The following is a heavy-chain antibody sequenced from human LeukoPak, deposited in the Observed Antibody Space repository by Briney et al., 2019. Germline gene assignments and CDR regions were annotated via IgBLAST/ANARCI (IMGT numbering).Heavy chain of an antibody. D-gene: IGHD3-10*01. CDR1: GGSFSGYY. CDR2: INHGGST. V-gene: IGHV4-34*01. CDR3: ARNRVGGSGSYYYYYGMDV. J-gene: IGHJ6*02. Sequence: SETLSLTCAVYGGSFSGYYWSWIRQPPGKGLEWIGEINHGGSTNYNPSLKSRVTISVDTSKNQFSLKLSSVTAADTAVYYCARNRVGGSGSYYYYYGMDVWGQGATVTVSS.